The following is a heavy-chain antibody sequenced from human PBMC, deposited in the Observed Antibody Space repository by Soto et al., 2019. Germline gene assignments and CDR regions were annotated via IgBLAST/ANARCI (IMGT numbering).Heavy chain of an antibody. CDR1: GYPVTAYY. CDR3: ARGGGVGVAGSAAFDM. Sequence: QLHLVQSGAVVKKPGASVTVSCSASGYPVTAYYMHWVRQAPGRGLEWMGGINPATGAAKYTQTFQGRVTMTRDTSPGTGFMELGGLKSGDTAVFYCARGGGVGVAGSAAFDMWGQGTLVTVSS. J-gene: IGHJ3*02. D-gene: IGHD3-3*01. V-gene: IGHV1-2*02. CDR2: INPATGAA.